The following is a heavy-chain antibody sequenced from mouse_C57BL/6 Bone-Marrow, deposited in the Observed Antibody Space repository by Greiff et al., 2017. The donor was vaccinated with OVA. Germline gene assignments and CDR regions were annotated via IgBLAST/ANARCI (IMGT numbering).Heavy chain of an antibody. CDR1: GYTFTSYW. D-gene: IGHD2-4*01. V-gene: IGHV1-64*01. J-gene: IGHJ3*01. CDR2: IHPNSGST. CDR3: ARSFDYYDYDGAY. Sequence: QVQLQQPGAELVKPGASVTLSCKASGYTFTSYWMHWVKQRPGQGLEWIGMIHPNSGSTNYNEKFKSKATLTVDKSSSTAYMQLSSLTSEDSAVYYCARSFDYYDYDGAYWGQGTLVTVSA.